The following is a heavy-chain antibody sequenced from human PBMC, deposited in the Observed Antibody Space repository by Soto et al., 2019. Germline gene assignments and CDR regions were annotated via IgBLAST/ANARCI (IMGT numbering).Heavy chain of an antibody. CDR3: ARERGYTVSPDFDY. CDR2: ISYDGSNK. D-gene: IGHD5-18*01. Sequence: QVQLVESGGGVVQPGRSLRLSCAASGFTFSSYAMHWVRQAPGKGLEWVAVISYDGSNKYYADSVKGRFTISRDNSKNTLYLQMNSLRAEDTAVHYCARERGYTVSPDFDYWGQGTLVTVSS. CDR1: GFTFSSYA. V-gene: IGHV3-30-3*01. J-gene: IGHJ4*02.